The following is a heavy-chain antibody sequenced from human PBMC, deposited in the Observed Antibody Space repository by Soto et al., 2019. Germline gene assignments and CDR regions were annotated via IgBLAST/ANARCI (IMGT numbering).Heavy chain of an antibody. V-gene: IGHV4-39*01. CDR3: ARHKGLYCSSTSCYARSYWFDP. CDR1: GGSISSSRYY. CDR2: IYYSGST. D-gene: IGHD2-2*01. J-gene: IGHJ5*02. Sequence: SETLSLTCTVSGGSISSSRYYWGWIRQPPGKGLEWIGSIYYSGSTYYNPSLKSRVTISVDTSKNQFSLKLSSVTAADTAVYYCARHKGLYCSSTSCYARSYWFDPWGQGTLVTVSS.